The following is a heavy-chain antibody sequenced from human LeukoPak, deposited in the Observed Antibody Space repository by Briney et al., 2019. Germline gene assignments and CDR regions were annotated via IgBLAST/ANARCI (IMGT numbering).Heavy chain of an antibody. Sequence: PSETLSLTCAVYGGSFSGYYWSWIRQPPGKGLEWIGEINHSGSTNYNPSLKSRVTISVDTSKNQFSLKLSSVTAADTAVYYCARHRSVWFGELLYYMDVWGKGTTVTISS. D-gene: IGHD3-10*01. CDR2: INHSGST. CDR1: GGSFSGYY. V-gene: IGHV4-34*01. J-gene: IGHJ6*03. CDR3: ARHRSVWFGELLYYMDV.